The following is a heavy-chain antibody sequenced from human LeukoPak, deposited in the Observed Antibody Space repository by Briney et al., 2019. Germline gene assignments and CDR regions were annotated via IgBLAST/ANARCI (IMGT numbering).Heavy chain of an antibody. Sequence: GGSLRLSCAASGFTFSSYAMHWVRQAPGKGLEWVGVISYDGSNKYYADSVKGRFTISRDNSKNTLYLQMNSLRDEDTALYYCARDYYDTSGYYPWNYWGQGTLVTVSS. J-gene: IGHJ4*02. CDR1: GFTFSSYA. D-gene: IGHD3-22*01. V-gene: IGHV3-30*04. CDR3: ARDYYDTSGYYPWNY. CDR2: ISYDGSNK.